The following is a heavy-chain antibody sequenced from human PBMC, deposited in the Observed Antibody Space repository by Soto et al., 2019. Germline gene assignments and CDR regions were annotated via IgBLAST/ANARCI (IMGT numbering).Heavy chain of an antibody. J-gene: IGHJ4*02. D-gene: IGHD6-19*01. CDR2: IKQDGSEK. Sequence: EVQLVESGGGLVQPGGSLRLSCAASGLTFSSYWMSWVRQAPGKGLEWVANIKQDGSEKYYVDSVKGRFTISRDNAKNSLYLQMNSLRAEDTAVYYCARDKGYSSGWYGLWGQGTLVTVSS. CDR1: GLTFSSYW. V-gene: IGHV3-7*01. CDR3: ARDKGYSSGWYGL.